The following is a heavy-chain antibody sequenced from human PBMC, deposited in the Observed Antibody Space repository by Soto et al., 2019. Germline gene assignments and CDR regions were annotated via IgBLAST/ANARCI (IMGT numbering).Heavy chain of an antibody. J-gene: IGHJ6*03. Sequence: GGSLRLSCATSGFILSDCAMNWVRQAPGKGLEWVSYISSSSSVVDYADSVKGRFTVSRDNARNSLYLQMNSLRAEDTAVYYCARDLSWGSNWYYYMDVWGKGTTVTVSS. CDR1: GFILSDCA. CDR3: ARDLSWGSNWYYYMDV. CDR2: ISSSSSVV. D-gene: IGHD7-27*01. V-gene: IGHV3-48*01.